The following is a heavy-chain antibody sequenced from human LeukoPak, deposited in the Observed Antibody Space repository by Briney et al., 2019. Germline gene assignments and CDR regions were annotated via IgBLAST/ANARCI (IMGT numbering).Heavy chain of an antibody. V-gene: IGHV7-4-1*02. Sequence: ASVKVSCKASGYTFTSYAMSWVRQAPGQGLEWMGWINTNTGNPTYAQGFTGRFVFSLDTSVSTAYLQISSLKAEDTAVYYCARGDFITMVRGVMVETFDYWGQGTLVTVSS. CDR1: GYTFTSYA. D-gene: IGHD3-10*01. CDR2: INTNTGNP. J-gene: IGHJ4*02. CDR3: ARGDFITMVRGVMVETFDY.